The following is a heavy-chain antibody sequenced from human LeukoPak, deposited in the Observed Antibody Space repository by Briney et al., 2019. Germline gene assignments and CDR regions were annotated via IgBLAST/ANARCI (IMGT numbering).Heavy chain of an antibody. D-gene: IGHD3-22*01. CDR2: IRSKVYGATT. V-gene: IGHV3-49*04. CDR3: TRGAYYLRWGYYYYMDV. CDR1: GFTFGDYV. Sequence: GGSLRLSCTASGFTFGDYVMSWVRQAPGKGLEWVGFIRSKVYGATTEYAASVKGRFTISRDDSKSIAYLQMNSLKTEDTAVYYCTRGAYYLRWGYYYYMDVWGKGTTVTVSS. J-gene: IGHJ6*03.